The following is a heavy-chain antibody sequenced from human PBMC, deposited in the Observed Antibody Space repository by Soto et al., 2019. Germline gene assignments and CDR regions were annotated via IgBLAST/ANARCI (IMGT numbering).Heavy chain of an antibody. D-gene: IGHD6-19*01. J-gene: IGHJ4*02. CDR1: GGSISSYY. CDR2: IYYSGST. Sequence: SETLSLTCTVSGGSISSYYWSWIRQPPGKGLEWIGYIYYSGSTNYNPSLKSRVTISVDTSKNQFSLKLSSVTAADTAVYYCARCDSSGWYAFDYWGQGTLVTVSS. CDR3: ARCDSSGWYAFDY. V-gene: IGHV4-59*01.